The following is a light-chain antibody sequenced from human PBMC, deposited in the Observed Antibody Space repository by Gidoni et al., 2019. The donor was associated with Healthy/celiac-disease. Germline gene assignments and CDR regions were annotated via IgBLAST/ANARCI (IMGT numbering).Light chain of an antibody. CDR3: QQYNSYPWT. Sequence: DIKITHSPSTLSASVGDRVTITCRASQSISSWLAWYQQKPGKAPRLLIYKASSLESGIPSRFSGSGSGTEFTLTISSLQPDDFAAYYCQQYNSYPWTFGQGTKVEIK. CDR2: KAS. J-gene: IGKJ1*01. V-gene: IGKV1-5*03. CDR1: QSISSW.